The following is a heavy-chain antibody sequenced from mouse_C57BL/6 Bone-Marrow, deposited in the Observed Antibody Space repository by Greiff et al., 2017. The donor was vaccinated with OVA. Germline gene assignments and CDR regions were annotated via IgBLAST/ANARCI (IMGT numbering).Heavy chain of an antibody. Sequence: VQLQQPGAELVRPGASVKLSCTASGFTFTDYYMHWVKQRPGQGLEWIGEIDPATGSTHYTPKFQGKSTLTADTSSNTAYLQLSSLTSEDTAGYYWAKEKYGKGMEYWGKGTPVTVSA. V-gene: IGHV14-1*01. CDR1: GFTFTDYY. D-gene: IGHD1-1*01. J-gene: IGHJ4*01. CDR3: AKEKYGKGMEY. CDR2: IDPATGST.